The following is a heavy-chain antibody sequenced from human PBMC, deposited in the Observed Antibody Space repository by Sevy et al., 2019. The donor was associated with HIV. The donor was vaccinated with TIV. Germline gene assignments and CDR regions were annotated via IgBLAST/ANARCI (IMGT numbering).Heavy chain of an antibody. V-gene: IGHV4-39*01. J-gene: IGHJ5*02. CDR3: ARLTIFGVVTDNWIDP. Sequence: SETLSLTCTVSGGYISSNNYYWGWIRQPPGKGLEWIGSSYYSGSDYYNPSLKSRVTISVDTSKNQFSLKVSSVTAADTALYYCARLTIFGVVTDNWIDPWGQGTLVTVSS. CDR1: GGYISSNNYY. D-gene: IGHD3-3*01. CDR2: SYYSGSD.